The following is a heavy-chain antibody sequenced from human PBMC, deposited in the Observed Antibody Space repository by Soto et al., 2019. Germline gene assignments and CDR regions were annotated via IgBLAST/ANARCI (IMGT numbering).Heavy chain of an antibody. Sequence: PSETLSLTCAVYGGSFSGYYWSWIRQPPGKGLEWIGEINHSGSTNYNPSLKSRVTISVDTSKNQFSLKLSSVTAADTAVYYCPRRTVLRYFDWPYAFDIWGQGTMVTVSS. D-gene: IGHD3-9*01. CDR3: PRRTVLRYFDWPYAFDI. V-gene: IGHV4-34*01. CDR1: GGSFSGYY. J-gene: IGHJ3*02. CDR2: INHSGST.